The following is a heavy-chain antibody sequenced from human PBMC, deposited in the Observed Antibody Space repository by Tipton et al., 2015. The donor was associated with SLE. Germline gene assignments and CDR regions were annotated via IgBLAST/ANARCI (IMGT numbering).Heavy chain of an antibody. V-gene: IGHV4-61*02. CDR1: GGSISSGSYY. CDR2: IYTSGTT. J-gene: IGHJ6*03. CDR3: ASGLLEGLFYYYYMDV. D-gene: IGHD3-3*01. Sequence: TLSFTCTVSGGSISSGSYYWNWIRQPAGKGLEWIGRIYTSGTTNYNPSLKSRVTISVDTSKNQFSLKLSSVTAADTAVYYCASGLLEGLFYYYYMDVWGKGTTVTVSS.